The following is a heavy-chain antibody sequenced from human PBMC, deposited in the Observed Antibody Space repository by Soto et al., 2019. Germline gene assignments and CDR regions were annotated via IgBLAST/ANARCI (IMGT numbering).Heavy chain of an antibody. D-gene: IGHD3-22*01. CDR1: GFTFSSYA. CDR3: AKDRSLDSSGYFSPSDVMDV. Sequence: EVQLLESGGGLVQPGGSLRLSCAASGFTFSSYAMSWVRQAPGKGLEWVSAISGSGGSTYYADSVKGRFTISRDNSKNTLYLQMNSLRAEDTAVYYCAKDRSLDSSGYFSPSDVMDVWGQGTTVTVSS. CDR2: ISGSGGST. J-gene: IGHJ6*02. V-gene: IGHV3-23*01.